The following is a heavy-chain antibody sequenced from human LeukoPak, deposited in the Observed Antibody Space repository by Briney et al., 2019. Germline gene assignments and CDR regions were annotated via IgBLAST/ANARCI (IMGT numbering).Heavy chain of an antibody. J-gene: IGHJ4*02. V-gene: IGHV3-21*01. CDR1: GFTFASYS. D-gene: IGHD1-1*01. CDR2: ISGDSTYI. CDR3: ARVSGRLERQSDLDY. Sequence: GGSLRLSCAASGFTFASYSMNWVRQAPGKGLEWVSSISGDSTYIYNAGSVKGRFTISRDNAQASLYLQMISPRADDTAVYYCARVSGRLERQSDLDYWGQGTLVIVSS.